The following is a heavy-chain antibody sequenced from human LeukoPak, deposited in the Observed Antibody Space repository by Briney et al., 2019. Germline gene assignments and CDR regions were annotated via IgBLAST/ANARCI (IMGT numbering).Heavy chain of an antibody. CDR2: ISYDGSNK. D-gene: IGHD3-10*01. Sequence: PGRSLRLSCAASGFTFSSYAMHWVRQAPGKGLEWVAVISYDGSNKYYADSVKGRFTISRDNSKNTLYLQMNSLRAEDTAVYYCAREGVLLWFGELRGHFDYWGQGTLVTVSS. J-gene: IGHJ4*02. CDR1: GFTFSSYA. V-gene: IGHV3-30-3*01. CDR3: AREGVLLWFGELRGHFDY.